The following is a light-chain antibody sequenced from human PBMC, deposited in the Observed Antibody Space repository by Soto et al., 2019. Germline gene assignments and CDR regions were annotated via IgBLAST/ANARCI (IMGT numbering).Light chain of an antibody. CDR2: SSN. V-gene: IGLV1-44*01. Sequence: QSVLTQPPSASGTPGQRVTISCSGSSSNIGINTVNWYQQLPGTAPKLLIYSSNQRPSGVPDRFSGSKSGTSASLAISGLQSEDEADYYCAAWDDSLNGPVFGTGPKVTVL. CDR3: AAWDDSLNGPV. CDR1: SSNIGINT. J-gene: IGLJ1*01.